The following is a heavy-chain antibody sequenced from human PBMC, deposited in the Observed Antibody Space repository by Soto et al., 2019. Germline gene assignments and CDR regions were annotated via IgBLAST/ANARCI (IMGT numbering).Heavy chain of an antibody. J-gene: IGHJ6*02. V-gene: IGHV1-69*13. CDR2: IIPIFGTA. CDR3: ARDEYCSSTSCYKGYGMDV. Sequence: SVKVSCKASGGTFSSYAISWVRQAPGQGLEWMGGIIPIFGTANYAQKFQGRVTITADESTSTAYMELSSLRSEDTAVYYCARDEYCSSTSCYKGYGMDVWGQGTTVTVTS. D-gene: IGHD2-2*02. CDR1: GGTFSSYA.